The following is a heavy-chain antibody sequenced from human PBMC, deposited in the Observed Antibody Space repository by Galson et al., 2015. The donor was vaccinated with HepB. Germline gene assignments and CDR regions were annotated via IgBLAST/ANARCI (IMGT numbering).Heavy chain of an antibody. J-gene: IGHJ6*02. CDR2: ISYDGSNK. CDR1: GFTFSSYG. CDR3: AKDRGLMGELLWFGESFGMDV. Sequence: SLRLSCAASGFTFSSYGMHWVRQAPGKGLEWVAVISYDGSNKYYADSVKGRFTISRDNSKNTLYLQMNSLRAEDTAVYYCAKDRGLMGELLWFGESFGMDVWGQGTTVTVSS. V-gene: IGHV3-30*18. D-gene: IGHD3-10*01.